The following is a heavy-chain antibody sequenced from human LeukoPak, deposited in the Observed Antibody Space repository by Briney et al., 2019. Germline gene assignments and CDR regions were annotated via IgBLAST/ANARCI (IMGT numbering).Heavy chain of an antibody. V-gene: IGHV3-21*01. CDR2: ISTVGTYT. J-gene: IGHJ6*03. CDR1: GFTFSDYS. D-gene: IGHD3-3*01. CDR3: ARDASGYFHYYYMDV. Sequence: GGSLRLSCAASGFTFSDYSINWVRQAPGKGLEWVSSISTVGTYTNYADSVKGRFSISRDNAKGLLYLQMSNLRDEDTGVYYCARDASGYFHYYYMDVWGKGTTVTVSS.